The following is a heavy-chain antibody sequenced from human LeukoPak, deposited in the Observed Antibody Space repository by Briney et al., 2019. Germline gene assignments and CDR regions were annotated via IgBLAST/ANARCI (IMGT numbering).Heavy chain of an antibody. CDR1: GFTFSSYG. Sequence: GRSLRLSCAASGFTFSSYGMHWVRQAPGKGLEWVAVIWYDGSNKYYADSVKGRFTISRDNSKNTLYLQMNSLRAEDTAVYYCARDHRLSWFGECDYWGQRTLVTLSS. D-gene: IGHD3-10*01. CDR2: IWYDGSNK. CDR3: ARDHRLSWFGECDY. J-gene: IGHJ4*02. V-gene: IGHV3-33*01.